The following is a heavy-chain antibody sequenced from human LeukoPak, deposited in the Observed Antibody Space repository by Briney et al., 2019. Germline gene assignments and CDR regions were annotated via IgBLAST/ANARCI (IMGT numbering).Heavy chain of an antibody. Sequence: GESLRLSCAASGFTFSSYAMSWVRQAPGKGLEWVSAISGSGGSTYYADSVKGRFTISRDNSKNTLYLQMNSLRAEDTAVYYCAKTIAVASSHFDYWGQGTLVTVSS. J-gene: IGHJ4*02. CDR1: GFTFSSYA. CDR3: AKTIAVASSHFDY. D-gene: IGHD6-19*01. CDR2: ISGSGGST. V-gene: IGHV3-23*01.